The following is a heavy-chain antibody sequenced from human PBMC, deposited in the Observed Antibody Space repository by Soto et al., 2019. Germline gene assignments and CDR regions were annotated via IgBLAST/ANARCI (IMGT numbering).Heavy chain of an antibody. CDR2: LHSGGDT. V-gene: IGHV3-53*04. CDR1: GFTVSSNY. J-gene: IGHJ6*02. D-gene: IGHD3-10*01. CDR3: ARDGPYYYPSLLAV. Sequence: PGGSLRLSCAASGFTVSSNYMSWVRQAPGKGLEWVSVLHSGGDTYYANSVKGRFTISRHDSTNTVFLQMNSLTAEDTAVYYCARDGPYYYPSLLAVCGQGTTVTVSS.